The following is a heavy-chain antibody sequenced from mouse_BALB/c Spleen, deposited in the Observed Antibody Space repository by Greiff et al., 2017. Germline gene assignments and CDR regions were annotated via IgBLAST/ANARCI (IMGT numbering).Heavy chain of an antibody. CDR3: ARGGGLYDGYYGDY. CDR2: ISTYYGDA. J-gene: IGHJ4*01. V-gene: IGHV1S137*01. Sequence: QVQLQQSGAELVRPGVSVKISCKGSGYTFTDYAMHWVKQSHAKSLEWIGVISTYYGDASYNQKFKGKATMTVDKSSSTAYMELARLTSEDSAIYYCARGGGLYDGYYGDYWGQGTSVTVSS. CDR1: GYTFTDYA. D-gene: IGHD2-3*01.